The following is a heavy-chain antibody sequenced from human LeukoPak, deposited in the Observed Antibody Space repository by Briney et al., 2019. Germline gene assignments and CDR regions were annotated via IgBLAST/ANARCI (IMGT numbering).Heavy chain of an antibody. CDR1: GLIFRSYW. J-gene: IGHJ4*02. CDR2: INQDGSEK. D-gene: IGHD5-24*01. V-gene: IGHV3-7*01. Sequence: GGSLRLSCAVSGLIFRSYWMSWVRQAPGKGLEWVANINQDGSEKYFVDSVKGRFTISRDNAKNSLHLQMNTLRAEDTAVYYCARERDGRFFDYWGQGTLVAVSS. CDR3: ARERDGRFFDY.